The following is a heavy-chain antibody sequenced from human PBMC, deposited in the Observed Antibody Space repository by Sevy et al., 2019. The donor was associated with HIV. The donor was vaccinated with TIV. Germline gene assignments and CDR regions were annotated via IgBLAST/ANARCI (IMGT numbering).Heavy chain of an antibody. Sequence: GGSLRLSCAASGFGFSGTWRNWVRQAPGKGLEWVAIISPEGSRIDYADSVKGRLIISRDNANSSVSLQMNSLRVEDMGVYYCAKDRGWKTFDYWGQGALVTVSS. D-gene: IGHD3-10*01. CDR1: GFGFSGTW. V-gene: IGHV3-7*04. J-gene: IGHJ4*02. CDR3: AKDRGWKTFDY. CDR2: ISPEGSRI.